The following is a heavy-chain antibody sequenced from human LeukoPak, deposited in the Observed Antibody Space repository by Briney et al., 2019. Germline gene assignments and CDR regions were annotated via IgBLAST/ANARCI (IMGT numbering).Heavy chain of an antibody. CDR1: GGSFSGHY. J-gene: IGHJ4*02. CDR2: INHSGST. CDR3: ARARYGSGSLDS. V-gene: IGHV4-34*01. D-gene: IGHD3-10*01. Sequence: NPSETLSLTCAVYGGSFSGHYWTWIRQPPGKGPEWIGEINHSGSTTYNVSPNNRVTISVDTSKNQFSLRLTSVTAADTAVYYCARARYGSGSLDSWGQGTLVTVSS.